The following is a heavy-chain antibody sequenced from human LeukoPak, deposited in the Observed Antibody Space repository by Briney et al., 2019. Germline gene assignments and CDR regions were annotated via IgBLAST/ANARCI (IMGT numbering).Heavy chain of an antibody. CDR1: GFTFSSYS. CDR2: ISSSSSYI. CDR3: ASTHPNFSSWYEMYYFDY. V-gene: IGHV3-21*01. Sequence: GGSLRLSCAASGFTFSSYSMNWVRQAPGKGLEWVSSISSSSSYIYYADSVKGRFTISRDNAKNSLYLQMNSLRAEDTAVYYCASTHPNFSSWYEMYYFDYWGQGTLVTVSS. D-gene: IGHD6-13*01. J-gene: IGHJ4*02.